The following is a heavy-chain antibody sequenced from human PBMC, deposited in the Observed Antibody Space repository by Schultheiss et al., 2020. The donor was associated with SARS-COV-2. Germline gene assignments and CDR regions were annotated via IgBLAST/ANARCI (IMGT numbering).Heavy chain of an antibody. V-gene: IGHV3-53*01. CDR1: GFTFSNYD. J-gene: IGHJ4*02. CDR2: IYSGGST. D-gene: IGHD7-27*01. Sequence: GGSLRLSCAASGFTFSNYDMTWVRQPLGKGLEWVSVIYSGGSTYYADSVKGRFTMSRDNSKNTLHLQMNSLRAEDTAVYYCARGLGTFDYWGQGTLVTVSS. CDR3: ARGLGTFDY.